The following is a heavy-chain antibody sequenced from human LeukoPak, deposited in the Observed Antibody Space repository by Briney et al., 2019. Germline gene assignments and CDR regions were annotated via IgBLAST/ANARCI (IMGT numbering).Heavy chain of an antibody. D-gene: IGHD5-18*01. Sequence: HGESLKISCKGSGYSFTSYWISWVRQMPGKGLEWMGRIDPSDSYTNYSPSFQGHVTISADKSISTAYLQWSSLKASDTAMYYCASTTSDSYGYGFDYWGQGTLVTVSS. V-gene: IGHV5-10-1*01. J-gene: IGHJ4*02. CDR1: GYSFTSYW. CDR2: IDPSDSYT. CDR3: ASTTSDSYGYGFDY.